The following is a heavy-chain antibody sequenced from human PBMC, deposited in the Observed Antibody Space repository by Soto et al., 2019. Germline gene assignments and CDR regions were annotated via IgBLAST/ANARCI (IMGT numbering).Heavy chain of an antibody. CDR3: ARICSYCLDAFDI. CDR1: GGSFSGYY. CDR2: INHSGST. V-gene: IGHV4-34*01. D-gene: IGHD3-10*01. J-gene: IGHJ3*02. Sequence: ASETLSLTCAVYGGSFSGYYWSWIRQPPGKGLEWIGEINHSGSTKYNPSLKSRVTISVDTSKNQFSLKLSSVTAADTAVYYCARICSYCLDAFDIWGQGTMVTVSS.